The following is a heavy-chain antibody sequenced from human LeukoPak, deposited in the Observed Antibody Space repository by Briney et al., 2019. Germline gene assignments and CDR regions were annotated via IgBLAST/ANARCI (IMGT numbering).Heavy chain of an antibody. CDR2: ISGSGGST. Sequence: GGSLRLSCAASGFTFSSYAMSWVRQAPGKGLEWVSAISGSGGSTYYADSVKGRFTISRDNAKNTLYLQMNSLRAEDTAVYYCARGGGGSPHDYWGQGTLVTVSS. J-gene: IGHJ4*02. D-gene: IGHD2-15*01. V-gene: IGHV3-23*01. CDR3: ARGGGGSPHDY. CDR1: GFTFSSYA.